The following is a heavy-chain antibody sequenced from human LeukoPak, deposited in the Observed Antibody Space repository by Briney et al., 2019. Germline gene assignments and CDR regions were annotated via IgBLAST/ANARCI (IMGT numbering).Heavy chain of an antibody. CDR2: IYYSGST. Sequence: SETLSLTCTGSGCTISSYYWSWLRQPPGKGLEWVGYIYYSGSTNYHTSLKSRGTISVDTSKTQFSLKLSSMTAADTAVYYCARGSSGSSYYYDYYMDVWGKGTTVTISS. CDR1: GCTISSYY. J-gene: IGHJ6*03. V-gene: IGHV4-59*01. D-gene: IGHD3-10*01. CDR3: ARGSSGSSYYYDYYMDV.